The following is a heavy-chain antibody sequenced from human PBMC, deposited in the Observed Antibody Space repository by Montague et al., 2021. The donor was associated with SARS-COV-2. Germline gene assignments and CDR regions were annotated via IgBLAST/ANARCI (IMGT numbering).Heavy chain of an antibody. J-gene: IGHJ3*02. V-gene: IGHV4-39*01. Sequence: SETLSLTCTVSGGSISSSSYYWGWLRQPPGQGLVWNGSNYYTGSTYSNPSIQSRVTISVDTSKNQFSLKLSTATAADTAVYYCARHGYYETYDAFDIWGQGAMVTVSS. D-gene: IGHD3-22*01. CDR2: NYYTGST. CDR3: ARHGYYETYDAFDI. CDR1: GGSISSSSYY.